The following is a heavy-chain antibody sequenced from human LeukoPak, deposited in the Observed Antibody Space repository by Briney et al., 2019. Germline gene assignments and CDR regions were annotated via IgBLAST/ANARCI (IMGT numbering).Heavy chain of an antibody. J-gene: IGHJ4*02. V-gene: IGHV3-74*01. CDR3: AREYTRFFDY. Sequence: PGGSLRLSCAASGFTFSSYWMYWVRQAPGKGLVWVSCINSDGSSTSYADSVKGRFTISRDNAKNTLYLQMNSLRAEDTAVYYCAREYTRFFDYWGQGTLVTVSS. D-gene: IGHD3-10*02. CDR1: GFTFSSYW. CDR2: INSDGSST.